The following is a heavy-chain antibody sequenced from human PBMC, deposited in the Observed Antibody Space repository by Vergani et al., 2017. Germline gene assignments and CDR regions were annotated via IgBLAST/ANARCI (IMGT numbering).Heavy chain of an antibody. D-gene: IGHD6-6*01. V-gene: IGHV4-34*01. CDR1: GGSFSGYY. J-gene: IGHJ6*03. CDR2: INHSGST. CDR3: ARGRGQLVQYYYYMDA. Sequence: QVQLQQWGAGLLKPSETLSLTCAVYGGSFSGYYWSWIRQPPGKGLEWIGEINHSGSTNYNPSLKSRVTISVDTSKNQFSLKLSSVTAADTAVCYCARGRGQLVQYYYYMDAWGKXP.